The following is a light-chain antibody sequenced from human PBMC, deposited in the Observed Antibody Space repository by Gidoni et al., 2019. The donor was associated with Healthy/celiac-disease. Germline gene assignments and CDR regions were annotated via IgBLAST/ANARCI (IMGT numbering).Light chain of an antibody. Sequence: DIVRTQSPLSLPVTPGEPASISCRSSQSLLHSNGYTYLDWYLQKPGHSPQLLIYLGSNRASGVPDRFSGSGSGTDFTLKISRVEAEDVGVYYCMQALQTPWTFXXXTKVEIK. CDR1: QSLLHSNGYTY. J-gene: IGKJ1*01. CDR3: MQALQTPWT. V-gene: IGKV2-28*01. CDR2: LGS.